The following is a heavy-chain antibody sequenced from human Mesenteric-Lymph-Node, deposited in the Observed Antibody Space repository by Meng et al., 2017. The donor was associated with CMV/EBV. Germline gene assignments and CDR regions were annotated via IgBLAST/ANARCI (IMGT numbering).Heavy chain of an antibody. J-gene: IGHJ6*02. V-gene: IGHV3-30*02. CDR2: IRYDGSNK. D-gene: IGHD6-6*01. Sequence: GGSLRLSCAASRFTFSTYGMHWDRQAPGKGLEWVAIIRYDGSNKYYADSVKGRFTISRDNSKNTLYLQMNSLRVEDTAVYYCARVGLSSSNYYGMDVWGQGTTVTVSS. CDR1: RFTFSTYG. CDR3: ARVGLSSSNYYGMDV.